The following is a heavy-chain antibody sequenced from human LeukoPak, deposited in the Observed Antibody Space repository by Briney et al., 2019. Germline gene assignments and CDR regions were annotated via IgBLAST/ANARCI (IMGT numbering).Heavy chain of an antibody. CDR1: GFTFSSYA. J-gene: IGHJ4*02. V-gene: IGHV3-23*01. D-gene: IGHD6-13*01. Sequence: PGGSLRLSCAASGFTFSSYAMSWVRQAPGKGLEWVSAISGGSADYADSVKGRFTISRDNSKNTVYLQMKSLRAEDTAVYYCAKGLDSSSWYYFDYWGQGTLVTVSS. CDR2: ISGGSA. CDR3: AKGLDSSSWYYFDY.